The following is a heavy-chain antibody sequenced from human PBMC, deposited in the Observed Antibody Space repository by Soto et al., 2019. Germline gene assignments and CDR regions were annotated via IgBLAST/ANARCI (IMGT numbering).Heavy chain of an antibody. V-gene: IGHV3-23*01. D-gene: IGHD2-15*01. CDR2: ISGSGGST. Sequence: GGSLRLSCAASGFTFSSSAMGWVRQAPGKGLKWVSGISGSGGSTYYADSVKGRFTISRDNSKNILYLQMNSLRADDTAVYYCAKVGGYCSGGSCLLEAFDIWGQGTMVTVS. CDR3: AKVGGYCSGGSCLLEAFDI. CDR1: GFTFSSSA. J-gene: IGHJ3*02.